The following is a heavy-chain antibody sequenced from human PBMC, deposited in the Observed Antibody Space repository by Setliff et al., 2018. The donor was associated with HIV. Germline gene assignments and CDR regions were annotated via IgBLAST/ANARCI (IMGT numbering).Heavy chain of an antibody. Sequence: ASVKVSCKASGYTFTSYDINWVRQATGHGLEWMGWINPYSGNTGYAQNFQGRVTMTRETSTSTAYLELSNLRAEDTAVYYCVRGIYDSSGFWYPHGDSWGQGTLVTVSS. D-gene: IGHD3-22*01. V-gene: IGHV1-8*01. J-gene: IGHJ5*01. CDR3: VRGIYDSSGFWYPHGDS. CDR2: INPYSGNT. CDR1: GYTFTSYD.